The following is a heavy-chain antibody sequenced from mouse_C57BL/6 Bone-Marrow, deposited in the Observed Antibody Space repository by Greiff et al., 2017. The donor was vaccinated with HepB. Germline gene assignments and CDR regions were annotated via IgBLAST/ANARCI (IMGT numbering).Heavy chain of an antibody. Sequence: EVKVVESGEGLVKPGGSLKLSCAASGFTFSSYAMSWVRQTPEKRLEWVAYISSGGDYIYYADTVKGRFTISRDNARNTLYLQMSSLKSEDTAMYDCTRDPYYSNYDYWGQGTTLTVSS. J-gene: IGHJ2*01. D-gene: IGHD2-5*01. CDR3: TRDPYYSNYDY. V-gene: IGHV5-9-1*02. CDR1: GFTFSSYA. CDR2: ISSGGDYI.